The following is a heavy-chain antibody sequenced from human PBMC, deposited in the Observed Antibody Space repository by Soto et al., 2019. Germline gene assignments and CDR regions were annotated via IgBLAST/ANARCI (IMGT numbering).Heavy chain of an antibody. CDR1: GGSFHGYY. CDR2: INHSGRA. J-gene: IGHJ5*02. CDR3: TKGPQGGYYDSGTFYSTVP. D-gene: IGHD3-10*01. V-gene: IGHV4-34*01. Sequence: QVLLQQWGAGLLKPSETLSLTCAVSGGSFHGYYWSWIRQPPGKGLEWIAEINHSGRANYNPTFKSRVSTSVDMAKNQLSLQMTSVTAADTAVYYCTKGPQGGYYDSGTFYSTVPWGQGTLVTVSS.